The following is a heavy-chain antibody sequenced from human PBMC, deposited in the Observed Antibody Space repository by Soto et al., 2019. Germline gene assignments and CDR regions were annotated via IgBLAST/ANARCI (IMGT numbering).Heavy chain of an antibody. D-gene: IGHD2-15*01. CDR1: GFTSSNAW. V-gene: IGHV3-15*01. Sequence: EVQLVESGGGLVKPGGSLRLSCAASGFTSSNAWMSWVRQAPGKGLEWVGRIKSKTDGGTTDYAAPVKGRFTISRDDSKNTLYLQMNSLKTEDTAVYYCLSLIWPSKFDYWGQGTLVTVSS. CDR3: LSLIWPSKFDY. J-gene: IGHJ4*02. CDR2: IKSKTDGGTT.